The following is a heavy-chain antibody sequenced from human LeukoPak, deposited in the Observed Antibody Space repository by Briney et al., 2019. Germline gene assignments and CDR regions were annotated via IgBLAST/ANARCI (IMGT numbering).Heavy chain of an antibody. D-gene: IGHD2-21*01. CDR2: ISGGGGST. J-gene: IGHJ4*02. V-gene: IGHV3-23*01. Sequence: GGSLRLSCAASGFTFTSYSMNWVRQAPGKGLEWVSTISGGGGSTYYADSVKGRFTISRDNSKNTVFLQMNSLRVEDTAVYYCARELSQIVWGGLDYGGQGTLVSVSS. CDR1: GFTFTSYS. CDR3: ARELSQIVWGGLDY.